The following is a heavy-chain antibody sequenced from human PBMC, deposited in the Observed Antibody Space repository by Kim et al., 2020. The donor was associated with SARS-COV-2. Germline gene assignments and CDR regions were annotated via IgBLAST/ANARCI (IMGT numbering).Heavy chain of an antibody. J-gene: IGHJ1*01. Sequence: SETLSLTCTVSGGSISSSSYYWGWIRQPPGKGLEWIGSIYYSGSTYYNPSLKSRVTISVDTSKNQFSLKLSSVTAADTAVYYCARLTSSYGSGCYSSYFQHWGQGTLVTVSS. D-gene: IGHD3-10*01. CDR3: ARLTSSYGSGCYSSYFQH. V-gene: IGHV4-39*01. CDR1: GGSISSSSYY. CDR2: IYYSGST.